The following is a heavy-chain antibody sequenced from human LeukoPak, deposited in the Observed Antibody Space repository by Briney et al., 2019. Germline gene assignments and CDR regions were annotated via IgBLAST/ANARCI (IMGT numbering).Heavy chain of an antibody. CDR1: GFTFSSYS. CDR2: ISSSSSYI. J-gene: IGHJ4*02. D-gene: IGHD3-3*01. CDR3: ARAASKYYDFWSGTIYYFDY. Sequence: GGSLRLSCAASGFTFSSYSMNWVRQAPGKGLEWVSSISSSSSYIYYADSVKGRFTISRDNAKNSLYLQMNSLRAEDTAVYYCARAASKYYDFWSGTIYYFDYWGQGTLVTASS. V-gene: IGHV3-21*01.